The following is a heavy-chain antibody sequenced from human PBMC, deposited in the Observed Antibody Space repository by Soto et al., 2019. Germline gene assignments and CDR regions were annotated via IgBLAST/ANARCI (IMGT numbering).Heavy chain of an antibody. CDR3: ARKVATFFFDL. D-gene: IGHD5-12*01. Sequence: ASVKVSCKASGYTLTDFYLHWVRQAPGQGLEWMGWINPNSGGTNYAQKFQGRVTMTRDTSINTAYLQLSGLRTDDTAVYYCARKVATFFFDLWGQGTRVTVSS. V-gene: IGHV1-2*02. CDR2: INPNSGGT. J-gene: IGHJ4*02. CDR1: GYTLTDFY.